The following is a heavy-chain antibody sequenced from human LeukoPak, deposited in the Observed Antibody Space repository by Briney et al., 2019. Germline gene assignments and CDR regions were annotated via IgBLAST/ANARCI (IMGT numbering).Heavy chain of an antibody. V-gene: IGHV4-34*01. D-gene: IGHD2-15*01. CDR3: ARGRCSGGSCNERVGAFDI. CDR1: GGSFSGYY. Sequence: SETLSLTCAVYGGSFSGYYWSWIRQPPGKGLEWIGEINHSGSTNYNPSLKSRVTISVDTSKNQFSLKLSSVTAADTAVYYCARGRCSGGSCNERVGAFDIWGQGTMVTVSS. CDR2: INHSGST. J-gene: IGHJ3*02.